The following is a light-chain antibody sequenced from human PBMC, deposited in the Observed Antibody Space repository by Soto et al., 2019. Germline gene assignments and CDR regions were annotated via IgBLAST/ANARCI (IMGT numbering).Light chain of an antibody. CDR3: QQYDTLPPT. J-gene: IGKJ4*01. Sequence: DLQMTQSPSSLSASVGDRVTITCQASQDVTNYLNWYQQKPGKAPKLLIYDASTLETGVPSRFSGSGSGTDFTFTISSLQPEDIATYYCQQYDTLPPTFGGGTKVEIK. CDR2: DAS. V-gene: IGKV1-33*01. CDR1: QDVTNY.